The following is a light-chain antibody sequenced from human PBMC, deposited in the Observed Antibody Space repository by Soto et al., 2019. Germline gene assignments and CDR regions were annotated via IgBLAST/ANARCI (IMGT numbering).Light chain of an antibody. V-gene: IGLV1-44*01. CDR1: SFNIGETN. Sequence: QPVLTQPPSASGTPGQRVTFSCSGSSFNIGETNVNWYLQLPGTAPKLLIYNDDQRPSGVPDRFSGSKSGTSASLAISGLQPEDEADYYCAAWDASLKGYVFGTGTKVTVL. CDR3: AAWDASLKGYV. J-gene: IGLJ1*01. CDR2: NDD.